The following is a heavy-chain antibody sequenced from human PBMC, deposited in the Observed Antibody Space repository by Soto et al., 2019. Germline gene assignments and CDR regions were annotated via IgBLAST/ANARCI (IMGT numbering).Heavy chain of an antibody. D-gene: IGHD1-26*01. CDR2: IWYDGSNK. V-gene: IGHV3-33*01. Sequence: HPGGSLRLSCAASGFTFSSYGMHWVRQAPGKGLEWVAVIWYDGSNKYYADSVKGRFTISRDNSKNTLYLQMNSLRAEDTAVYYCARASRSGSYIYYYGLDVWGQGTTVTVSS. CDR3: ARASRSGSYIYYYGLDV. CDR1: GFTFSSYG. J-gene: IGHJ6*02.